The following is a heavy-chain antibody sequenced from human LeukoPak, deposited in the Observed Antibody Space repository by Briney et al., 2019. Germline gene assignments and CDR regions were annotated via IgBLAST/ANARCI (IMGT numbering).Heavy chain of an antibody. CDR2: ISSSSSYI. J-gene: IGHJ4*02. CDR1: RFTFSSYS. D-gene: IGHD2-8*01. Sequence: GGSLRLSCAASRFTFSSYSMNWVRQAPGKGLEWVSSISSSSSYIYYADSVKGRFTISRDNSKNTLYLQMNSLRAEDTAVYYCARDLHGPFDYWGQGTLVTVSS. CDR3: ARDLHGPFDY. V-gene: IGHV3-21*04.